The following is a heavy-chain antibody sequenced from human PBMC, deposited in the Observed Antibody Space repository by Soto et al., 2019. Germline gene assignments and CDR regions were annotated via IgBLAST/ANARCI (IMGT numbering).Heavy chain of an antibody. Sequence: GGSLRLSCAASGFTFSSYAMHWVRQAPGKGLEYVSAISSNGGSTYYANSVKGRFTISKDNSKNTLYLQMGSLRAEDMAVYYCARNYGGNSYAFDIWGQGTMVTVSS. J-gene: IGHJ3*02. CDR3: ARNYGGNSYAFDI. CDR2: ISSNGGST. V-gene: IGHV3-64*01. CDR1: GFTFSSYA. D-gene: IGHD2-21*02.